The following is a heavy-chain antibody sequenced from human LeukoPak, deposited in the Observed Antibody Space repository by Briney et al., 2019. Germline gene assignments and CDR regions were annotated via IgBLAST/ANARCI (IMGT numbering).Heavy chain of an antibody. D-gene: IGHD1-26*01. CDR1: GFTFSSYW. J-gene: IGHJ5*02. CDR2: INSDGSST. V-gene: IGHV3-74*01. Sequence: PGGSLRLSCAASGFTFSSYWMHWVRQAPGKGLVWVSRINSDGSSTSYADSVKGRFTISRDNAKNTLYLQMNSLSAEDTAVYYCARGREVDWFDPWGQGTLVTVSS. CDR3: ARGREVDWFDP.